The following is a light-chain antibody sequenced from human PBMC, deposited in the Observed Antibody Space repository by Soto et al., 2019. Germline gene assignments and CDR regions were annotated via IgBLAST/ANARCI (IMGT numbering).Light chain of an antibody. CDR3: QQYNSYPAT. J-gene: IGKJ1*01. Sequence: DIQMTQSPSTLSASVGDRVTITCRASQSISSWLAWYQQKPGKAPKLLIYKASSLESGVPSRFRGSGSGTEFTLTISSLQHDDFATYYCQQYNSYPATFGQGSKVDIK. CDR1: QSISSW. CDR2: KAS. V-gene: IGKV1-5*03.